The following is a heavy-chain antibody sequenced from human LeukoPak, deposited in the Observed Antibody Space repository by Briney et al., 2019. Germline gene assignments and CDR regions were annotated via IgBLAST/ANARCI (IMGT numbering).Heavy chain of an antibody. D-gene: IGHD6-13*01. CDR1: GGSFSGYY. CDR2: INHSGST. V-gene: IGHV4-34*01. J-gene: IGHJ5*02. Sequence: SETLSLTCAVYGGSFSGYYWSWVRQPPGKGVEWIGEINHSGSTNYNPSLKSRVTISVDTSKNQFSLKLSSVTAADTAVYYCARKQQLGPFDHWGQGTLVTVSS. CDR3: ARKQQLGPFDH.